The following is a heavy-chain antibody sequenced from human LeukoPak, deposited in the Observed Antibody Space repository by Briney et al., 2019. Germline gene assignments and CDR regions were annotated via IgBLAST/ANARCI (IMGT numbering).Heavy chain of an antibody. D-gene: IGHD3-22*01. Sequence: SETLSLTCSVSGDSVSRSDSYWDWIRQPPGKGLEWIGTIYYSGRTYYGPSLKSRVTMSVDPSNNQFSPNLRSVTAADTALYYCARRRYYDGSGYLEWGQGTLLSVSS. CDR3: ARRRYYDGSGYLE. CDR2: IYYSGRT. V-gene: IGHV4-39*01. J-gene: IGHJ1*01. CDR1: GDSVSRSDSY.